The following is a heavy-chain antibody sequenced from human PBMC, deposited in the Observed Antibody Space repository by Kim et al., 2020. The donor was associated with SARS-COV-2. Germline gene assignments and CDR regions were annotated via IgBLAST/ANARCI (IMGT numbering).Heavy chain of an antibody. D-gene: IGHD3-3*01. Sequence: SETLSLTCAVYGGSFSGYYWSWIRQPPGKGLEWIGEINHSGSTNYNPSLKSRVTISVDTSKNQFSLILSSVTAADTAVYYCARGLRYDFWREYFDYWGQGTLVTVSS. V-gene: IGHV4-34*01. J-gene: IGHJ4*02. CDR1: GGSFSGYY. CDR3: ARGLRYDFWREYFDY. CDR2: INHSGST.